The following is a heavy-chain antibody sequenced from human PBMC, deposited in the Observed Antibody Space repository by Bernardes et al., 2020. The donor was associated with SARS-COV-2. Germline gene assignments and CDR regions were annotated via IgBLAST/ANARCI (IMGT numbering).Heavy chain of an antibody. CDR3: ARNARTDFDS. CDR1: GFTFSSYW. J-gene: IGHJ4*02. Sequence: GGSLRLSCAASGFTFSSYWMHWLRQGPGKGLVWVSRITSDGSSTNYADSVKGRFTISRDNAKNTLYLQMSSLRAEDTAVYYCARNARTDFDSWGQGTLVTVSS. CDR2: ITSDGSST. V-gene: IGHV3-74*01.